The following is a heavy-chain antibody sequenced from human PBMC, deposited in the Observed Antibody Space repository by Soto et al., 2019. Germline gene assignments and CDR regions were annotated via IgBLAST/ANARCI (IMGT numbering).Heavy chain of an antibody. V-gene: IGHV3-7*01. D-gene: IGHD2-15*01. CDR1: VFSFSNYW. CDR2: IKEDGSEK. CDR3: SRDVVVGAKALNY. J-gene: IGHJ4*02. Sequence: WGSLRISCASSVFSFSNYWMTWVRQDPGKGLEWVANIKEDGSEKHYVDSVKGRFTISRDNAKNSLYLQMNSLRVEDTAVYFCSRDVVVGAKALNYWGQGAMVTVSS.